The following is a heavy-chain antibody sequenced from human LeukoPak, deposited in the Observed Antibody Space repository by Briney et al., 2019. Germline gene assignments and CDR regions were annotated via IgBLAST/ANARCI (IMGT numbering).Heavy chain of an antibody. CDR3: ASLWYFDWLSYFDY. V-gene: IGHV4-39*01. J-gene: IGHJ4*02. Sequence: PSETLSLTCTVSRGSISSSSYYWGWIRQPPGKGLEWIGSIYYSGSTSYNPSLKRQVPISVDTSKNQLSLKLSSVTAADTAVYYCASLWYFDWLSYFDYGGQGTLVTVS. CDR1: RGSISSSSYY. D-gene: IGHD3-9*01. CDR2: IYYSGST.